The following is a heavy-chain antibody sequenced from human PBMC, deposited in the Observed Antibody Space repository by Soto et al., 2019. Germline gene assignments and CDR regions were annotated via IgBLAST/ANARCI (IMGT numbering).Heavy chain of an antibody. CDR3: ALSPFDRYYDFWSGYNWFDP. V-gene: IGHV4-39*01. J-gene: IGHJ5*02. D-gene: IGHD3-3*01. CDR1: GGSISSSSYY. Sequence: SETLSLTCTVSGGSISSSSYYWGWIRQPPGKGLEWIGSIYYSGSTYYNPSLKSRVTISVDTSKNQFSLKLSSVTAADTAVFYCALSPFDRYYDFWSGYNWFDPWGQGTLVTVSS. CDR2: IYYSGST.